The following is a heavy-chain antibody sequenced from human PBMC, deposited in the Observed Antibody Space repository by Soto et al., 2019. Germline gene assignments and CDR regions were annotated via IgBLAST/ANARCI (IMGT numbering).Heavy chain of an antibody. CDR3: ARACGDDDPFFDC. V-gene: IGHV3-7*05. D-gene: IGHD2-21*01. CDR1: GFTFSSYW. J-gene: IGHJ4*02. CDR2: IKQDGSEK. Sequence: EVQLVESGGGLVQPGGSLRLSCAASGFTFSSYWMSWVRQAPGKGLEWVANIKQDGSEKYYVDSVKGRFTISRDNAKNSLYLQRNRLRAEDTAVYYCARACGDDDPFFDCWGQGTLVTVSS.